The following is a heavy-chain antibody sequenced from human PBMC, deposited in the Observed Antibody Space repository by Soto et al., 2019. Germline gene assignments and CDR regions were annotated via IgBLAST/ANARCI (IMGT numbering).Heavy chain of an antibody. CDR2: IIPILGIA. V-gene: IGHV1-69*08. CDR3: AREAYSSSWYGFDY. J-gene: IGHJ4*02. D-gene: IGHD6-13*01. Sequence: QVQLVQSGAEVKKPGSSVKVSCKASGGTFSSYTISWVRQAPGQGLEWMGRIIPILGIANYAQKFQGRVTITADKSTSTAYMELSSLRSEDTAVYYCAREAYSSSWYGFDYWGQGTLVTVSS. CDR1: GGTFSSYT.